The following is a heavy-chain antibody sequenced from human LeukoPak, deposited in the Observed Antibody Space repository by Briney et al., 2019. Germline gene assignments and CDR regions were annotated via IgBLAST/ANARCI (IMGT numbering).Heavy chain of an antibody. Sequence: GASVKVSCKASGYTFTSYGFTWVRQAPGQGLEWMGWINPNSGGTNYAQKFQGRVTMTRDTSISTAYMELSRLRSDDTAVYYCARGGLLWFGELRHYYFDYWGQGTLVTVSS. J-gene: IGHJ4*02. D-gene: IGHD3-10*01. CDR2: INPNSGGT. CDR1: GYTFTSYG. CDR3: ARGGLLWFGELRHYYFDY. V-gene: IGHV1-2*02.